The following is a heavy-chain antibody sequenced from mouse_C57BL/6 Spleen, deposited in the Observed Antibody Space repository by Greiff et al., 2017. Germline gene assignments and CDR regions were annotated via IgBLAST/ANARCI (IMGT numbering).Heavy chain of an antibody. CDR3: TRDDGYYPYFDY. Sequence: EVQLVESGEGLVKPGGSLKLSCAASGFTFSSYAMSWVRQTPEKRLEWVAYISSGGDYIYYADTVKGRFTISRDNARNTLYLQMSSLKSEDTAMYYCTRDDGYYPYFDYWGQGTTLTASS. V-gene: IGHV5-9-1*02. J-gene: IGHJ2*01. CDR2: ISSGGDYI. CDR1: GFTFSSYA. D-gene: IGHD2-3*01.